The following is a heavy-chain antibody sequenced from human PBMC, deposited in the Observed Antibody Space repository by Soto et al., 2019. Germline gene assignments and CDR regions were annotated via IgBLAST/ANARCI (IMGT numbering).Heavy chain of an antibody. V-gene: IGHV3-11*01. D-gene: IGHD4-17*01. CDR3: VYGDYDKYYFDY. CDR2: ISSSGSTI. J-gene: IGHJ4*02. CDR1: GFTFSDYY. Sequence: GGSLRLSCAASGFTFSDYYMSWIRQAPGKGLEWVSYISSSGSTIYYADSVKGRFTISRDNAKNSLYLQMNSLRAEDTAVYYCVYGDYDKYYFDYWGQGTLVTVSS.